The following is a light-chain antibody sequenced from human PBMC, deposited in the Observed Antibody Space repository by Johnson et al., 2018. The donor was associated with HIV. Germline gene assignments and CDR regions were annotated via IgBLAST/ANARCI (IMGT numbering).Light chain of an antibody. CDR3: GTWESSLRTGF. CDR2: ENN. V-gene: IGLV1-51*02. CDR1: SSDMGNYA. J-gene: IGLJ1*01. Sequence: QSILTQPPSVSAAPGQKVTISCSGSSSDMGNYAVSWYQQLPGTAPKLLIYENNKRTSGIPDRFSGPKSGTSATLGITGLQTGDEADYYCGTWESSLRTGFLGTGTKVTVL.